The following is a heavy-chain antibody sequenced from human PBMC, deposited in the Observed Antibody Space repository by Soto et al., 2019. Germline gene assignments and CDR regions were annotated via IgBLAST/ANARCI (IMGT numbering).Heavy chain of an antibody. V-gene: IGHV4-39*01. CDR1: GGSISSSSYY. Sequence: QLQLQESGPGLVKPSETLSLTCTVSGGSISSSSYYWGWIRQPPGKGLEWIGSIYYSGSTYYYPSLTHRVPIPVDTSKSQVSLKLSSVTAADTAVYYCARRGSGSYSDYWGQGTLVTVSS. J-gene: IGHJ4*02. CDR3: ARRGSGSYSDY. CDR2: IYYSGST. D-gene: IGHD3-10*01.